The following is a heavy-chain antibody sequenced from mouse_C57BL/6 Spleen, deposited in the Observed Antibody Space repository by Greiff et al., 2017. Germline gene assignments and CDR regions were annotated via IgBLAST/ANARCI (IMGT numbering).Heavy chain of an antibody. D-gene: IGHD2-5*01. V-gene: IGHV1-62-2*01. CDR3: ARHEDHGYYSNYGFSYWYFDV. CDR1: GYTFTEYT. CDR2: FYPGSGSI. Sequence: VKLQESGAELVKPGASVKLSCKASGYTFTEYTIHWVKQRSGQGLEWIGWFYPGSGSIKYNEKFKDKATLTADKSSSTVYMELSRLTSEDSAVYFCARHEDHGYYSNYGFSYWYFDVWGTGTTVTVSS. J-gene: IGHJ1*03.